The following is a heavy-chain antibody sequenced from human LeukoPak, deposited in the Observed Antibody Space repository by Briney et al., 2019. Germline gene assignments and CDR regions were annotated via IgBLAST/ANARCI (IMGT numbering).Heavy chain of an antibody. CDR1: GSTFTSYG. V-gene: IGHV1-18*01. CDR2: ISAYNGNT. J-gene: IGHJ4*02. CDR3: ARGGEYSSSSDSYYFDY. Sequence: ASVKVSCKASGSTFTSYGISWVRQAPGQGLAWMGWISAYNGNTNYAQRLQGRVTMTTDTSTSTAYMELRSLRSDDTAVYYCARGGEYSSSSDSYYFDYRGEGTLVTVSS. D-gene: IGHD6-6*01.